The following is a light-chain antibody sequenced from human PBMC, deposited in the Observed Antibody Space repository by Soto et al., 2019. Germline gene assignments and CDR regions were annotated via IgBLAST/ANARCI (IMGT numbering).Light chain of an antibody. Sequence: DIQMTQSPSSLSASVGDRVTITCRASQGISNYLAWYQQKPGKVPKLLIYAASTLQSGVPSRFSGSGSGTDFTLTISSLQPEDVATYYCQQYNSWPPSYTFGQGTKLEIK. CDR1: QGISNY. CDR2: AAS. V-gene: IGKV1-27*01. CDR3: QQYNSWPPSYT. J-gene: IGKJ2*01.